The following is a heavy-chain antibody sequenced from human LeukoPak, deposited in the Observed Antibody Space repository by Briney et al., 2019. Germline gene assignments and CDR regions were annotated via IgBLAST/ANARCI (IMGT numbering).Heavy chain of an antibody. V-gene: IGHV4-34*01. CDR1: GGSFSGYY. J-gene: IGHJ6*03. CDR2: INHSGST. CDR3: ARESLRQQWLVRREEYYYMDV. Sequence: NPSETLSLTCAVYGGSFSGYYWSWIRQPPGKGLEWIGEINHSGSTNYNPSLKSRVTISVDTSKNQFSLKLRSVTAADTAVYYCARESLRQQWLVRREEYYYMDVWGKGTTVTISS. D-gene: IGHD6-19*01.